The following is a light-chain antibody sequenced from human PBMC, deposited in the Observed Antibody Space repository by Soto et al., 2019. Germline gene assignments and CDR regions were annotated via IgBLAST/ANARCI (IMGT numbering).Light chain of an antibody. J-gene: IGLJ1*01. CDR2: DVS. CDR3: YSCSRSSGTRYV. V-gene: IGLV2-14*03. Sequence: QSALTQPASVSGSPGQSITISWTGTSSDIGTYNYVSWYQQHPGQAPKLMIYDVSNRPSGVSDRFSGSKSGNTASLTISGLQAEDEADYYCYSCSRSSGTRYVFGTGTKLTVL. CDR1: SSDIGTYNY.